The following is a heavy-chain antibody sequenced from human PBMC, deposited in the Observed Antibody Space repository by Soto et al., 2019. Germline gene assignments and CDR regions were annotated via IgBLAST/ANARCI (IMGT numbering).Heavy chain of an antibody. J-gene: IGHJ5*02. CDR3: TRAPGCSSTSCYAGWFDP. V-gene: IGHV3-49*03. CDR2: IRSKAYGGTT. CDR1: GFTFGDYA. Sequence: GGSLRLSCTASGFTFGDYAMSWFRRAPGKGLEWVGFIRSKAYGGTTEYAASVKGRFTISRDDSKSIAYLQMNSLKTEDTAVYYCTRAPGCSSTSCYAGWFDPWGQGTLVTVSS. D-gene: IGHD2-2*01.